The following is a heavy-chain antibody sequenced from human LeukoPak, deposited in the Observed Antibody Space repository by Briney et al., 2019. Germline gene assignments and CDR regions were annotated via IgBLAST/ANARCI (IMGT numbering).Heavy chain of an antibody. J-gene: IGHJ4*02. Sequence: SDPLSHTCTVSRGPISGGGVYWAWIRRHPAQGLEWIGYITHNGRPYYNPALESRISIFRDTSKNPLSLSLTSLTDGVESVYFCASVDWEYYYLDSWGQGSLVSVFS. CDR1: RGPISGGGVY. D-gene: IGHD1-26*01. CDR2: ITHNGRP. CDR3: ASVDWEYYYLDS. V-gene: IGHV4-31*03.